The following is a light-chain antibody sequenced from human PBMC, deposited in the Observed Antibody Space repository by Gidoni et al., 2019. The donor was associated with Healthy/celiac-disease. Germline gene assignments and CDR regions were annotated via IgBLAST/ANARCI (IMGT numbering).Light chain of an antibody. Sequence: DIQMTQSPSSLSASVGDRVTITCRASQSISSYLNWYQQKPGKAPKLLIYAASSLQSGVPSRFSGSGSGTDFTLTISSLQPVDFATYYCQQSYSTPWTFGQXTKVEIK. CDR3: QQSYSTPWT. CDR1: QSISSY. V-gene: IGKV1-39*01. J-gene: IGKJ1*01. CDR2: AAS.